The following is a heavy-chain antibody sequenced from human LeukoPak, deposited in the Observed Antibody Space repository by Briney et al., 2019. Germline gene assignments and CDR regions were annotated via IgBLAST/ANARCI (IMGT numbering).Heavy chain of an antibody. V-gene: IGHV3-7*01. CDR3: AKDPVTTVTNHYYYYMDV. J-gene: IGHJ6*03. CDR2: IKQDGSEK. D-gene: IGHD4-17*01. Sequence: GGSLRLSCAASGFTFGNYWMSWVRQAPGKGLEWVANIKQDGSEKYYVDSVKGRFTISRDNAKNSLYLQMNSLRAEDTAVYYCAKDPVTTVTNHYYYYMDVWGKGTTVTVSS. CDR1: GFTFGNYW.